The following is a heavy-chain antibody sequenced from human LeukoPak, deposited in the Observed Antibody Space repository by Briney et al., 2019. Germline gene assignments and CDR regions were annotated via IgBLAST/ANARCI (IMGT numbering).Heavy chain of an antibody. CDR1: GGSISSSSYY. J-gene: IGHJ3*02. Sequence: PSETLSLTCTVSGGSISSSSYYWGWIRQPPGKGLEWIGSIYYSGSTYYNPSLKSRVTISVDTSKTQFSLKLTSVTAADTAVYFCARHGGESKDDTFDIWGQGTMVTVS. CDR2: IYYSGST. CDR3: ARHGGESKDDTFDI. D-gene: IGHD3-10*01. V-gene: IGHV4-39*01.